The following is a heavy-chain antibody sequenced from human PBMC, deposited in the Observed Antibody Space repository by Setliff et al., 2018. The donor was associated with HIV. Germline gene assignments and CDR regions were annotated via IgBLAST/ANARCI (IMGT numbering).Heavy chain of an antibody. D-gene: IGHD6-13*01. CDR1: GFTFSNYG. Sequence: PGGSLRLSCAASGFTFSNYGMHWVRQAPGKGLEWVAVISYDGSDKYYADSVKGRFTISRDNAKNSLYLQMNSLRAEDTAVYYCARSRAAGFDYWGQGTLVTVSS. CDR3: ARSRAAGFDY. J-gene: IGHJ4*02. CDR2: ISYDGSDK. V-gene: IGHV3-30*03.